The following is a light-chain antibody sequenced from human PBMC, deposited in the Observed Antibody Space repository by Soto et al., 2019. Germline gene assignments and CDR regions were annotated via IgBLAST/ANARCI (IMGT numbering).Light chain of an antibody. CDR2: GIS. Sequence: MVMTQSPAILSVSPGESATLSCRASQSFNSNYLAWYQQHHGQPPRLLIYGISTRATGIPARFSGSGSGTDFTLTISSLEPEDFAVYYCQQRSNWPSITFGQGTRLEIK. V-gene: IGKV3-11*01. J-gene: IGKJ5*01. CDR3: QQRSNWPSIT. CDR1: QSFNSNY.